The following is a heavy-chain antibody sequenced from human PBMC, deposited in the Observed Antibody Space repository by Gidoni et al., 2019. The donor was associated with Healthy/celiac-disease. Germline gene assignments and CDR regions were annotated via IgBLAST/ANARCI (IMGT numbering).Heavy chain of an antibody. CDR1: GGSIRSSNW. D-gene: IGHD1-26*01. CDR2: IYHSGST. CDR3: ATWEVGATYYAFDI. Sequence: QVQLPESGPGLVKPSGPLSLTCAFSGGSIRSSNWWRWVRQPPGKGLEWIGEIYHSGSTNDNPSIKSRVTISVDKSKNQFSLKLSSVTAADTAVYYCATWEVGATYYAFDIWGQGTMVTVSS. V-gene: IGHV4-4*02. J-gene: IGHJ3*02.